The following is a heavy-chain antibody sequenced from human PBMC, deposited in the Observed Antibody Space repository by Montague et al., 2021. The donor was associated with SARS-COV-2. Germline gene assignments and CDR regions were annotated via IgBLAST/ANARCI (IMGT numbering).Heavy chain of an antibody. D-gene: IGHD4-17*01. CDR3: ARHLNYRDYGGDDY. J-gene: IGHJ4*02. CDR2: IYTSGST. Sequence: SETLSLTCTVSGGSISSYYWSWIRQPAGKGLEWIGRIYTSGSTNYNPSLKSRVTMSVDTSKSQFSLKLSSVTAADTAVYYCARHLNYRDYGGDDYWGQGTLVTVSS. V-gene: IGHV4-4*07. CDR1: GGSISSYY.